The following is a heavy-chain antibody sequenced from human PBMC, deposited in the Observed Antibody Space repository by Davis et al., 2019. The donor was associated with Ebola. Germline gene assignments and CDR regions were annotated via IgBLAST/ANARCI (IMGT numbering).Heavy chain of an antibody. CDR1: GYTFTGYY. Sequence: ASVKVSCKDSGYTFTGYYMHWVRQAPGQGLEWMGWISTYNGQTSFVQKFQGRITVTTNTSTNTAYMELRNLRSDDTAVYYCARDMVPRRVLSPLTLFEYWGQGSLIAVSS. CDR2: ISTYNGQT. J-gene: IGHJ4*02. CDR3: ARDMVPRRVLSPLTLFEY. V-gene: IGHV1-18*04. D-gene: IGHD4/OR15-4a*01.